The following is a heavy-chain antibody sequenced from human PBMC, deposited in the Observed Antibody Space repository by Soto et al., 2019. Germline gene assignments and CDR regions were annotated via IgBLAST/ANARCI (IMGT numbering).Heavy chain of an antibody. CDR2: ISSSSSTI. Sequence: EVQLEETGEGMEQPGGSLRLSCAASGFTFSSYSMNWVRQAPGKGLEWVSYISSSSSTIYYADSVKGRFTISRDNAKNSLYLQMNSLRAEDTAVYYCARFAVGATFDYWGQGTLVTVSS. V-gene: IGHV3-48*01. D-gene: IGHD1-26*01. CDR3: ARFAVGATFDY. CDR1: GFTFSSYS. J-gene: IGHJ4*02.